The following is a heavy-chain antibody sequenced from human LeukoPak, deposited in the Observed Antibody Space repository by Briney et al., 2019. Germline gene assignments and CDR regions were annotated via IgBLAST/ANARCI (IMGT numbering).Heavy chain of an antibody. V-gene: IGHV3-30-3*01. CDR3: ARAAEGRRYQAAFDI. Sequence: PGGSLRLSCAASGFTFSSYAMHWVRQAPGKGLERVAVISYDGSNKYYADSVKGRFTISRDNSKNTLYLRMNSLRAEDTAVYYCARAAEGRRYQAAFDIWGQGTMVTVSS. CDR1: GFTFSSYA. D-gene: IGHD2-2*01. CDR2: ISYDGSNK. J-gene: IGHJ3*02.